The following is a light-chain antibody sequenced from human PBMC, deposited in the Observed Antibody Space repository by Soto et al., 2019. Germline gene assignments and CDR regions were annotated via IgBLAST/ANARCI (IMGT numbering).Light chain of an antibody. CDR3: SSYAGSNTYV. CDR1: SSVVGAYNY. J-gene: IGLJ1*01. Sequence: QSALTQPPSASGSPGQSVTIYCTGTSSVVGAYNYVSWYQQHPGKAPKLMIYEVSKRPSGVPDRFSGSKSGNTASLTVSGLQAEDATDYYCSSYAGSNTYVFGTGTKVTVL. V-gene: IGLV2-8*01. CDR2: EVS.